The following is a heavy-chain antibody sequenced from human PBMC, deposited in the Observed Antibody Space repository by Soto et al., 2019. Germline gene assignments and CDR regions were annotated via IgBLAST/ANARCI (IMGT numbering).Heavy chain of an antibody. CDR1: GFTFGDYA. Sequence: GGSLRLSCTASGFTFGDYAMSWFRQAPGKGLEWVGFIRSKAYGGTTEYAASVKGRFTISRDDSKSIAYLQMNSLKTEDTAVYYCARDRVGATSFDYWGQGTLVTVSS. D-gene: IGHD1-26*01. J-gene: IGHJ4*02. CDR3: ARDRVGATSFDY. CDR2: IRSKAYGGTT. V-gene: IGHV3-49*03.